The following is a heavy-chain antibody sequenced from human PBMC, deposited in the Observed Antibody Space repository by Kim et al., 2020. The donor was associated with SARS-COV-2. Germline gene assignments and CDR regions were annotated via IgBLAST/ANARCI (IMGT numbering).Heavy chain of an antibody. D-gene: IGHD3-22*01. Sequence: GGSLRLSCAASGFTFSDYAMHWVRQAPGKGLEWVAVISCDGSNKYYADSVKGRFTISRDNSKNTLYLQMNSLRAEDTAVYYCARGESGYYSPFDPWGQGTLVTVSS. CDR1: GFTFSDYA. CDR3: ARGESGYYSPFDP. J-gene: IGHJ5*02. CDR2: ISCDGSNK. V-gene: IGHV3-30*04.